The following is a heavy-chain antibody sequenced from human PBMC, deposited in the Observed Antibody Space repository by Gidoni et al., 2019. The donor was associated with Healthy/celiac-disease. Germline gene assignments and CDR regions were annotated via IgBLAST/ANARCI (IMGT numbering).Heavy chain of an antibody. Sequence: QVQLVESGGGVVQPGRSLRLSCAASGFTFSSYGMHWVRQAPGKGLEWVAVISYDGSNKYYADSVKGRFTISRDNSKNTLYLQMNSLRAEDTAVYYCAKDQLVYAVFDIWGQGTMVTVSS. V-gene: IGHV3-30*18. D-gene: IGHD2-8*01. CDR2: ISYDGSNK. CDR3: AKDQLVYAVFDI. J-gene: IGHJ3*02. CDR1: GFTFSSYG.